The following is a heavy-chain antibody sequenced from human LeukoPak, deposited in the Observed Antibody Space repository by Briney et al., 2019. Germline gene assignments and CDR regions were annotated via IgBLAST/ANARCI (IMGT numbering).Heavy chain of an antibody. D-gene: IGHD2-8*02. V-gene: IGHV3-15*01. Sequence: PGGSLRLSCAASGFIFNKAWMNWVRQAPGKGLEWVGRIQSKTAGGTTEYAAPVKGRFTISRDDSENTLYLQMNGLKTEDTAVYYCTTIFLSGGVLVFDYWGQGTLVTVSS. CDR3: TTIFLSGGVLVFDY. CDR2: IQSKTAGGTT. CDR1: GFIFNKAW. J-gene: IGHJ4*02.